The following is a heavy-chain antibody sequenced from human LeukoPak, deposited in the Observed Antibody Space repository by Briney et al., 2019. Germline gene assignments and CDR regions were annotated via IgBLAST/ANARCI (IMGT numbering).Heavy chain of an antibody. CDR3: ARGGDIVVVVAATGAFDI. J-gene: IGHJ3*02. CDR1: GDSISNYY. CDR2: INHSGST. D-gene: IGHD2-15*01. Sequence: KASETLSLTCTVSGDSISNYYWSWIRQPPGKGLEWIGEINHSGSTNYNPSLKSRVTISVDTSKNQFSLKLSSVTAADTAVYYCARGGDIVVVVAATGAFDIWGQGTMVTVSS. V-gene: IGHV4-34*01.